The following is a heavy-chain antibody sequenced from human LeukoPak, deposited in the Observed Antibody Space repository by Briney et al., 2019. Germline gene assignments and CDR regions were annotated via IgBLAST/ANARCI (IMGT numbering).Heavy chain of an antibody. CDR1: GYTFTSYY. CDR3: ARGGSGYSYYDH. Sequence: ASVKVSCKASGYTFTSYYMHWVRQASGQGLEWMGIINPIGGSTSYAQKFQVRVTMTRDTSTSTVYMDLSSLRSEDTAVYYCARGGSGYSYYDHWGQGTLVTVSS. CDR2: INPIGGST. D-gene: IGHD3-22*01. J-gene: IGHJ5*02. V-gene: IGHV1-46*01.